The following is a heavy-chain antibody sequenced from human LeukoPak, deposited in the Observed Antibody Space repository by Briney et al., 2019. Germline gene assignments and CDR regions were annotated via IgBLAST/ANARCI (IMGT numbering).Heavy chain of an antibody. Sequence: ASVKVSCKASGYTFTSYDINWVRQATGQGLEWMGWMNPNSGNTGYAQKFQGRVTMTRNTSISTAYMELSSLRSEDTAVYYCASGCSGGSCYRIRAFEIWGQGTMVTVSS. CDR1: GYTFTSYD. V-gene: IGHV1-8*01. CDR2: MNPNSGNT. J-gene: IGHJ3*02. D-gene: IGHD2-15*01. CDR3: ASGCSGGSCYRIRAFEI.